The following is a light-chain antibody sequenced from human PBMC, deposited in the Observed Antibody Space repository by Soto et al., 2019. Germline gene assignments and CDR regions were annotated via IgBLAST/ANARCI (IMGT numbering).Light chain of an antibody. CDR1: SRDVGGYNY. CDR2: EVS. CDR3: NSYTGSTTLV. Sequence: QSALTQPASVSGSPGQSITISCTGTSRDVGGYNYVSWYQQHPGKAPKLMIYEVSNRPSGVSNRFSGSKSGNTASLTISGLQAEDEADYYCNSYTGSTTLVFGGGTQLTVL. J-gene: IGLJ2*01. V-gene: IGLV2-14*01.